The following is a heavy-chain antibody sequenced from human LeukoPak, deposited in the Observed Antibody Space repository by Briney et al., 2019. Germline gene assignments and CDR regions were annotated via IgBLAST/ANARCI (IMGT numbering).Heavy chain of an antibody. CDR3: ASLIRYFDWFPFDY. CDR2: IYYSGST. CDR1: GGSISSYY. V-gene: IGHV4-59*08. D-gene: IGHD3-9*01. Sequence: SETLSLTCTVSGGSISSYYWSWIRQPPGKGLEWVGYIYYSGSTNYNPSLKSRVTISVDTSKNQFSLKLSSVTAADTAVYYCASLIRYFDWFPFDYWGQGTLVTVSS. J-gene: IGHJ4*02.